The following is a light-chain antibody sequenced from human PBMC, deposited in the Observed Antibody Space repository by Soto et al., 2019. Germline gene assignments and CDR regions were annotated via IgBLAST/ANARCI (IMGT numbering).Light chain of an antibody. V-gene: IGKV3-20*01. J-gene: IGKJ1*01. CDR2: GAS. CDR1: QSVSSSY. CDR3: QQYGSSPRT. Sequence: EIVLTQSPGTLSLSPGERATFSCRASQSVSSSYLAWYQQKPGQAPRLLIYGASSRATGIPDRFSGSGSGTEFTLTISRLDPEDFAVYYCQQYGSSPRTFSQGTKVEIK.